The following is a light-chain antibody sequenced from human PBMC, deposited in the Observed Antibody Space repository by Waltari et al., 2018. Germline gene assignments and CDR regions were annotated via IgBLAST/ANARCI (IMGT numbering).Light chain of an antibody. V-gene: IGLV2-14*01. Sequence: QSALTQPASVSVSPGQSITISCTGTSSDVGGYNYVSWYQQYPGKVPKLMIYDVSKWPSGVSNRFSGSKSGNTASLTISGLQAEDEADYYCSSYTSSNTVIFGGGTKLTVL. CDR1: SSDVGGYNY. CDR3: SSYTSSNTVI. CDR2: DVS. J-gene: IGLJ2*01.